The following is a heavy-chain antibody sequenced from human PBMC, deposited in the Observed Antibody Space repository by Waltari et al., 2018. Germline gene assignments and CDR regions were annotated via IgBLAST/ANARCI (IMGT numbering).Heavy chain of an antibody. Sequence: EVQLLESGGGLVQPGGSLRLSCAASGFTFSSYAMSWVRQAPGKGLEWVSAISGSGGSTYYADSVKGRFTISRDNSKNTLYLQMNSLRAEDTAVYYCATTLDSDYGDYASFYYFDYWGQGTLVTVSS. CDR3: ATTLDSDYGDYASFYYFDY. D-gene: IGHD4-17*01. V-gene: IGHV3-23*01. J-gene: IGHJ4*02. CDR1: GFTFSSYA. CDR2: ISGSGGST.